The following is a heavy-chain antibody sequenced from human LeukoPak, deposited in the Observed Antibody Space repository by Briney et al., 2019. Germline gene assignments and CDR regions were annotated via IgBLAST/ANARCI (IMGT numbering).Heavy chain of an antibody. CDR3: ARGTYGSGSSLRYYYYMDV. J-gene: IGHJ6*03. D-gene: IGHD3-10*01. V-gene: IGHV4-30-2*01. CDR1: GGSISSGGYY. CDR2: IYHSGST. Sequence: SQTLSLTCTVSGGSISSGGYYWSWIRQPPGKGLEWIGYIYHSGSTYYNPSLKSRVTISVDRSKNQFSLKLSSVTAADTAVYYCARGTYGSGSSLRYYYYMDVWGKGTTVTVSS.